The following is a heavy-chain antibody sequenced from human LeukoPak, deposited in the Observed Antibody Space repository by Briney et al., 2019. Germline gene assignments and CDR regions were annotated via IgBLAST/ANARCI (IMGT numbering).Heavy chain of an antibody. J-gene: IGHJ6*03. CDR1: GFTFSSYW. CDR3: ARDPYNGNYGDYYYYYMDV. D-gene: IGHD1-26*01. V-gene: IGHV3-74*01. CDR2: INSYVSST. Sequence: TGGSLRLSCAASGFTFSSYWMHWVRQAPGKGLVWVSRINSYVSSTSYADSVKGRFTISRDNAKNSLSLQMNSLRAEDTAVYYCARDPYNGNYGDYYYYYMDVWGKGTTVTISS.